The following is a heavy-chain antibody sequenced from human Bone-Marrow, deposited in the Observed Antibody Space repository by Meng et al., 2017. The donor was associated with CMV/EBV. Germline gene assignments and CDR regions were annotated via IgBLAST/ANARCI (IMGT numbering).Heavy chain of an antibody. Sequence: GSLRLSCIVSGGHISSTNYYCDCIRQPPGKRLEWIGSVSNPSLKSRVTISVDTSKNQFSLKLSSVTAADTAVYYCARFPLASLGRSGSHGWFDPWGQGTLVTVSS. D-gene: IGHD1-26*01. V-gene: IGHV4-39*07. CDR2: VS. CDR1: GGHISSTNYY. J-gene: IGHJ5*02. CDR3: ARFPLASLGRSGSHGWFDP.